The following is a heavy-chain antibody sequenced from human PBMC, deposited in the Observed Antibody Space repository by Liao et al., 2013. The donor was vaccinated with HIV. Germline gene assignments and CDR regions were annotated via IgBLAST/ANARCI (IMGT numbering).Heavy chain of an antibody. CDR3: ARPXRRYCRGGGCQGAFDI. CDR1: GGSFSVYY. D-gene: IGHD2-15*01. CDR2: IFTGMSTTGTA. V-gene: IGHV4-34*12. J-gene: IGHJ3*02. Sequence: QVQLQQWGAGLLKPSETLSLTCAVYGGSFSVYYWSWIRQPPGKGLEWIGHIFTGMSTTGTANYNPSLKSRVSISADTSSNHVSLKLTSVTAADTAVYFXARPXRRYCRGGGCQGAFDIWGPGTMVTVSS.